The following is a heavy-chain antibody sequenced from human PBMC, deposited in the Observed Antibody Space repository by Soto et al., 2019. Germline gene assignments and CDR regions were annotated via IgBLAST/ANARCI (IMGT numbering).Heavy chain of an antibody. Sequence: ASVKVSCKASGYTFTGYYIHWVRQAPGQGLEWMGWINPNSGGTIYTQKFQGRFTMTRDTSVTTAYMELTRLIPDDTAVYYCAEGGGAAGGVAWFDHWGQGTMDTASS. CDR3: AEGGGAAGGVAWFDH. CDR2: INPNSGGT. V-gene: IGHV1-2*02. CDR1: GYTFTGYY. D-gene: IGHD6-13*01. J-gene: IGHJ5*01.